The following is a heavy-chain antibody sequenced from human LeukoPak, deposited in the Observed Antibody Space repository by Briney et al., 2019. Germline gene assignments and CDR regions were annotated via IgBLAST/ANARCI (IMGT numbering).Heavy chain of an antibody. CDR2: VQQEGSEK. Sequence: GGSLRLSCAASGFTFNSYWMSWVRQAPGKGLEWVANVQQEGSEKYYVDSVKGRFTISRDNAKNSVYLQMNSLRAEDTAVYYCARGGGWDQLLCHYWGQGTLVIVSS. V-gene: IGHV3-7*01. J-gene: IGHJ4*02. D-gene: IGHD2-2*01. CDR3: ARGGGWDQLLCHY. CDR1: GFTFNSYW.